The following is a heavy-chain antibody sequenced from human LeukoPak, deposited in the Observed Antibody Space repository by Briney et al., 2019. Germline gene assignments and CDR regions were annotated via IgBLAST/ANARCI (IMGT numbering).Heavy chain of an antibody. D-gene: IGHD3-10*01. V-gene: IGHV4-59*01. J-gene: IGHJ3*02. CDR2: IYYSGTT. Sequence: SETLSLTCTVSGGSISSYYWSWIRQPPGKGLEWIAYIYYSGTTKYNASLKSRVTMSVDTSKNQFSLKLSSVTAADTAVYYCARMVRGVIDAFEIWGQGTRINVSS. CDR1: GGSISSYY. CDR3: ARMVRGVIDAFEI.